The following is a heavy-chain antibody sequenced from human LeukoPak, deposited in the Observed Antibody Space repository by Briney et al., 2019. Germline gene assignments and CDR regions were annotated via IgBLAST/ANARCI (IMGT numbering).Heavy chain of an antibody. J-gene: IGHJ4*02. V-gene: IGHV3-48*01. Sequence: GGSLRLSCAASGFTFSNFAMNWVRQAPGTGLEWVSYISSSSSTIYYADSVKGRFTISRDNANNSLYLQMNSLRAEDTALYYCAKDIGGYYSMYYFDYWGQGTLVTVSS. CDR2: ISSSSSTI. CDR1: GFTFSNFA. D-gene: IGHD3-22*01. CDR3: AKDIGGYYSMYYFDY.